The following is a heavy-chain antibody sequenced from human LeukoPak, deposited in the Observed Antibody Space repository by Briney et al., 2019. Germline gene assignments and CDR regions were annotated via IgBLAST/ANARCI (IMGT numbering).Heavy chain of an antibody. J-gene: IGHJ4*02. CDR1: GGSISSGDYY. D-gene: IGHD3-3*01. V-gene: IGHV4-30-4*01. CDR2: IYYSGST. Sequence: KSSQTLSLTCTVSGGSISSGDYYWGWIRQPPGKGLEWIGYIYYSGSTYYNPSLKSRVTISVDTSKNQFSLKLSSVTAADTAVYYCARESWRPSYFDYWGQGTLVTVSS. CDR3: ARESWRPSYFDY.